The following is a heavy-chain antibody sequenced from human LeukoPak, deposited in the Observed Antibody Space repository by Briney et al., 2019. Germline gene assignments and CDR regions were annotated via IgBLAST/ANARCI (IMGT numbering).Heavy chain of an antibody. J-gene: IGHJ4*02. Sequence: GGSLRLSCAASGLTFSSYWMSWVRQAPGKGLEWVANIKQDGSEKYYVDSVKGRFTISRDNAKNSLYLQMNSLRAEDTAVYYCAAARRYWDYWGQGTLVTVSS. V-gene: IGHV3-7*01. CDR1: GLTFSSYW. CDR2: IKQDGSEK. D-gene: IGHD6-6*01. CDR3: AAARRYWDY.